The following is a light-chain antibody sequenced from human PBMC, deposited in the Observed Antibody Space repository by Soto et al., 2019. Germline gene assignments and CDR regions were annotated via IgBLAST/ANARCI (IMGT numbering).Light chain of an antibody. CDR2: WAS. V-gene: IGKV4-1*01. Sequence: DIVMTQSPDSLAVSLGERATINCKSSQSVLYSSNNKNYLAWYQQKPGQPPKLLIYWASTRESGVPDRFSGSGSGTDFTLTISSLQAEDVAVYYCQQYYSISSTFGPGTKVDIK. CDR1: QSVLYSSNNKNY. CDR3: QQYYSISST. J-gene: IGKJ3*01.